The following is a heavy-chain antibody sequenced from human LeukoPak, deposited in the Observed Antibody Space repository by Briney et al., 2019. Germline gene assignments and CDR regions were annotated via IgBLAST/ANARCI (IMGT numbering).Heavy chain of an antibody. CDR2: ISGSGGNT. V-gene: IGHV3-23*01. J-gene: IGHJ4*02. D-gene: IGHD6-13*01. Sequence: GGSGTFVCAASGFTFSTYGMSWVRQAPGKGLEWVSSISGSGGNTYYADSVKGRFTISRDNSRNTLYLQMNSLRAEDTAVYYCAKDVAGPEYWGAGKPVTVSS. CDR3: AKDVAGPEY. CDR1: GFTFSTYG.